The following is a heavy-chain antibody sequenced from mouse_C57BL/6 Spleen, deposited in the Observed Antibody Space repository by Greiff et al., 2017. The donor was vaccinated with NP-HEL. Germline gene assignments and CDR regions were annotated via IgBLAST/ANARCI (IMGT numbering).Heavy chain of an antibody. V-gene: IGHV7-3*01. D-gene: IGHD1-1*01. CDR1: GFTFTDYY. Sequence: EVQLVESGGGLVQPGGSLSLSCAASGFTFTDYYMSWVRQPPGKALEWLGFIRNKANGYTTEYSASVKVRFTISRDNSQSILYLQMNALRAEDSATYYCARSPLTGAMDYWGQGTSVTVSS. CDR2: IRNKANGYTT. J-gene: IGHJ4*01. CDR3: ARSPLTGAMDY.